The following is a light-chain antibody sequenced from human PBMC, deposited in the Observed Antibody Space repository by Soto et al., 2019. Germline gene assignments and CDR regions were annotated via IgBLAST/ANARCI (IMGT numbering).Light chain of an antibody. Sequence: QSVLTQPASVSGSPGQSITISCTGTSSDVGSYNVVSWYQQHPGEAPKLMIYEGSKRPSGLSNRFSASRSDNTASLTISGLQAEDEADYYCCSYAGSSTYVFGTGTKLTVL. CDR3: CSYAGSSTYV. CDR2: EGS. CDR1: SSDVGSYNV. V-gene: IGLV2-23*01. J-gene: IGLJ1*01.